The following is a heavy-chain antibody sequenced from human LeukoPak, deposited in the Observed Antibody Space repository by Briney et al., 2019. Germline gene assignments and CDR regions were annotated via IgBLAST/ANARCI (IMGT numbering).Heavy chain of an antibody. Sequence: GGSLKLSCAGSGFTFSGSAMHWVRQASGKGLEWVGRIRSRANSYATAYAASVKGRFTISRDNSKNTLYLQMNSLRAEDTAVYYCARSHYDYVWGTAGYWGQGTLVTVSS. V-gene: IGHV3-73*01. CDR1: GFTFSGSA. CDR3: ARSHYDYVWGTAGY. D-gene: IGHD3-16*01. J-gene: IGHJ4*02. CDR2: IRSRANSYAT.